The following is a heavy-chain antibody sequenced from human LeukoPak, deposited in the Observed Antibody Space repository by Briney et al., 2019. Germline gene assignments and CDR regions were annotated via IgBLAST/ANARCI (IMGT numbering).Heavy chain of an antibody. Sequence: SVKVSCKASGGTFSSYAISWVRQAPGQGLEWMGGIIPIFGTANYAQKFQGRVTITADESTSTAYMELSSLRSEDTAVYYCAGRGIAAAGRFDYCGQGTLVTVSS. D-gene: IGHD6-13*01. J-gene: IGHJ4*02. V-gene: IGHV1-69*01. CDR1: GGTFSSYA. CDR3: AGRGIAAAGRFDY. CDR2: IIPIFGTA.